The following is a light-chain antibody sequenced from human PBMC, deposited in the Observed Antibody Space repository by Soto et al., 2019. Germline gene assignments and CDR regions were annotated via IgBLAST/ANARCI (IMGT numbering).Light chain of an antibody. J-gene: IGLJ2*01. CDR1: SSNIESHS. CDR3: ATWDDGVNGVL. CDR2: SND. V-gene: IGLV1-44*01. Sequence: QPVLIQPPSMSGTPGQRVSISCSGSSSNIESHSVDWYQHFPGTAPKLLINSNDQRPSGIPDRFSGSKSGTSASLAISGLQSEDEADYYCATWDDGVNGVLFGGGTKLTGL.